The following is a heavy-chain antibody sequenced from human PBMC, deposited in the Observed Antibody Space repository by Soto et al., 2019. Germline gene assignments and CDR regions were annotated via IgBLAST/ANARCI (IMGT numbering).Heavy chain of an antibody. CDR3: ARDRDYQFVKNAFNI. D-gene: IGHD2-2*01. Sequence: EVQLVESGGGLVKPGESLRLSCAASGFTFSAYNMNWVRQAPGKGLEWVSSISSTSSYIYYADSVKGRFTISRDNAKNSLYLQMNSLRAEDTAVYHCARDRDYQFVKNAFNIWGQGTMVTVSS. CDR2: ISSTSSYI. CDR1: GFTFSAYN. J-gene: IGHJ3*02. V-gene: IGHV3-21*01.